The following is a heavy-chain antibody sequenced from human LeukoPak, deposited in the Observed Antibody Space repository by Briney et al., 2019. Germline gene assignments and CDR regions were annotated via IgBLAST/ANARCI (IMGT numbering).Heavy chain of an antibody. CDR3: ARDPYSSSAFDY. V-gene: IGHV4-34*01. CDR2: INHSGST. J-gene: IGHJ4*02. Sequence: SETLSLTCAVYGGSFSGYYWSWIRQPPGKGLEWIGEINHSGSTNYNPSLKSRVTISVDTSKNQFSLKLSSVTAEDTAVYYCARDPYSSSAFDYWGQGTLVTVSS. CDR1: GGSFSGYY. D-gene: IGHD6-6*01.